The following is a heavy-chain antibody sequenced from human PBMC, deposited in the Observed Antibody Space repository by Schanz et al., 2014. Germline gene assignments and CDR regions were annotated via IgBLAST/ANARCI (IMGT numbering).Heavy chain of an antibody. CDR2: ISPYNGNT. Sequence: QVQLVQSGGEVKTPGASVKVSCKASGYTFTRSGISWVRQAPGQGLEWVAWISPYNGNTAYAQNLKGRVRMTTDTSTATAYMELRSLTSDDTAVYYCARDRVYRFLKGENRFYFDYWGQGTLVIVSS. CDR3: ARDRVYRFLKGENRFYFDY. CDR1: GYTFTRSG. J-gene: IGHJ4*02. V-gene: IGHV1-18*01. D-gene: IGHD3-3*01.